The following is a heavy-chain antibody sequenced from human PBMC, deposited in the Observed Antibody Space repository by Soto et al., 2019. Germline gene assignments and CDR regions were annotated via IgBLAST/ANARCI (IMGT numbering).Heavy chain of an antibody. V-gene: IGHV3-53*01. Sequence: EVQLVEPGGDLIQPGGSRRLSCAASGFTVRRDSMTRVRQAPGKGLEWISIIYSDNNTDYAGSVTGRFSIARDTTKNILYIQMNRLSAEVTAECYCSRNWSAMRVWGPGTTVTVSS. CDR1: GFTVRRDS. CDR2: IYSDNNT. D-gene: IGHD1-1*01. J-gene: IGHJ6*02. CDR3: SRNWSAMRV.